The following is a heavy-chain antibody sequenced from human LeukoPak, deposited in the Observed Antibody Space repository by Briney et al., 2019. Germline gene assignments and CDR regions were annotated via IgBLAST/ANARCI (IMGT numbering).Heavy chain of an antibody. J-gene: IGHJ6*02. Sequence: RGASVKVSCMASGYTFTGYYMHWVRQAPGQGLEWMGWINPNSGGTNYAQKFQGRVTVTRDTSISTAYMELSRLRSDDTAVYYCARVGYCSGGSCYSYYYYYGMDVWGQGTTVTVSS. CDR2: INPNSGGT. CDR1: GYTFTGYY. V-gene: IGHV1-2*02. CDR3: ARVGYCSGGSCYSYYYYYGMDV. D-gene: IGHD2-15*01.